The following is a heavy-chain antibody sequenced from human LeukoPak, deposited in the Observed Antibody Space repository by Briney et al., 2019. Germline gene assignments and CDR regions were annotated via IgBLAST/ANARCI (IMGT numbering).Heavy chain of an antibody. CDR2: INHSGST. Sequence: SETLSLTCAVYGGSFSGNYWSWVRQSPGKGLEWIGEINHSGSTNYNPSLKSRVTMSVDTSKNQFSLKLASVTAADTVVYYCAREGGTPESYTCDSRSYCSDFIGYWGPGTLVTVSS. D-gene: IGHD3-10*01. CDR3: AREGGTPESYTCDSRSYCSDFIGY. CDR1: GGSFSGNY. V-gene: IGHV4-34*01. J-gene: IGHJ4*02.